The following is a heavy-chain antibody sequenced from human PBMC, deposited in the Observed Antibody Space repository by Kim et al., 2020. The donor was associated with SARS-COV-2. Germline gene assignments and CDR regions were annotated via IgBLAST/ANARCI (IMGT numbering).Heavy chain of an antibody. CDR1: GDSVSSNSAA. CDR2: TYYRSKWSN. D-gene: IGHD2-2*01. J-gene: IGHJ6*02. V-gene: IGHV6-1*01. CDR3: ARSDCRSTSCYFHYYGMDV. Sequence: SQTLSLTCAISGDSVSSNSAAWNWIRQSPSRGLEWLGRTYYRSKWSNDYAVSVKSRITINPDTSKNQFSLQLNSVTPEDTTVYYCARSDCRSTSCYFHYYGMDVWGQGTTVTVSS.